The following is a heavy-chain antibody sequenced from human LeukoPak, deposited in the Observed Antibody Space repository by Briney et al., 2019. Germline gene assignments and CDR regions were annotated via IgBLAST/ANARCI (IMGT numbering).Heavy chain of an antibody. CDR2: ISGSGGST. J-gene: IGHJ4*02. CDR3: AKDVGSSWYFDY. D-gene: IGHD6-6*01. CDR1: GFTFSSYA. V-gene: IGHV3-23*01. Sequence: GGSLRLSCAASGFTFSSYAMSWVRQAPGEGLEWVSAISGSGGSTYYADSVKGRFTISRDNSKNTLYLQMNSLRAEDTAVYYCAKDVGSSWYFDYWGQGTLVTVSS.